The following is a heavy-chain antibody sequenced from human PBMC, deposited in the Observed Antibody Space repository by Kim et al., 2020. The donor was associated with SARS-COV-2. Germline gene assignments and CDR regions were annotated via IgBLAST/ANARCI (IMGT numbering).Heavy chain of an antibody. V-gene: IGHV1-69*01. D-gene: IGHD6-6*01. J-gene: IGHJ4*02. CDR2: A. CDR3: RALIAAPTIDY. Sequence: ANFAPEFQGRVTITADESTSTAYMGLSSMRSEDTAVYYCRALIAAPTIDYWGQGTLVTVSS.